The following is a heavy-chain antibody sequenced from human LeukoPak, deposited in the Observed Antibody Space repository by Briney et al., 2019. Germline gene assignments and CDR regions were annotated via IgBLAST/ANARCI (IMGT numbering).Heavy chain of an antibody. CDR3: ARDGGLANFDY. CDR1: GFTFSSYA. CDR2: ISGSGGST. V-gene: IGHV3-23*01. Sequence: GGSLRLSCAASGFTFSSYAMSWVRQAPGKGLEWVSAISGSGGSTYYADSVKGRFTISRDNAKNSLYLQMNSLRAEDTAVYYCARDGGLANFDYWGQGTLVTVSS. J-gene: IGHJ4*02. D-gene: IGHD3-16*01.